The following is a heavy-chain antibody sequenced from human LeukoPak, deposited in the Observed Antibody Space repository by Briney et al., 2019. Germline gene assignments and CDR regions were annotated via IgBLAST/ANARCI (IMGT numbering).Heavy chain of an antibody. J-gene: IGHJ3*02. Sequence: SQTLSLTCAVSGGSISSSDYSWSWIRQPSGKGLEWIGYIYHTGDTSYNPSLRSRVTISVDRSKNQFSLRLRSVTAADTAMYYCARDEAGYYDAFGIWGQGTMVTISS. D-gene: IGHD1-26*01. CDR3: ARDEAGYYDAFGI. CDR2: IYHTGDT. CDR1: GGSISSSDYS. V-gene: IGHV4-30-2*01.